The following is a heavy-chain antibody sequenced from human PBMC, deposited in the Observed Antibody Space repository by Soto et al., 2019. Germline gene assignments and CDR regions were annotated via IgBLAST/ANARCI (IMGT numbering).Heavy chain of an antibody. CDR2: ITGSGGST. J-gene: IGHJ5*02. V-gene: IGHV3-23*01. Sequence: GGSLRLSCAASGFTFSSYAMNWVRQAPGEGLEWVSTITGSGGSTYYADSVKGRFTISRDSSKNVLYLQMNSLRAEDTAVYYCAKGWQFFDPWGQGTLVTVSS. CDR1: GFTFSSYA. CDR3: AKGWQFFDP. D-gene: IGHD2-15*01.